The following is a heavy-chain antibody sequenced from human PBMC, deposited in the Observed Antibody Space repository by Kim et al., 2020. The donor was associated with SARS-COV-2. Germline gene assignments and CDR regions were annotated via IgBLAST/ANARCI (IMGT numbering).Heavy chain of an antibody. Sequence: GGSLRLSCSASGFTFSSYAMYWVRQAPGKGLEYVSAISSNGGNTYYADAANGRFTITRDNSKNTLYLQMSSLRAEDTAVYYCGRVVATVTYDAFDIWGQGRMVTVS. D-gene: IGHD4-17*01. CDR3: GRVVATVTYDAFDI. CDR1: GFTFSSYA. V-gene: IGHV3-64D*09. J-gene: IGHJ3*02. CDR2: ISSNGGNT.